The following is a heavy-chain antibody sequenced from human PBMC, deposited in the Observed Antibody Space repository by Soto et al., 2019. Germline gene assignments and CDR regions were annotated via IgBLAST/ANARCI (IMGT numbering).Heavy chain of an antibody. CDR2: ISGSGGST. J-gene: IGHJ6*02. CDR1: GFTLSSYA. Sequence: PVGSLRLSCAASGFTLSSYAMSWVRQAPGKGLEWVSAISGSGGSTYYADSVKGRFTISRDNSKNTLYLQMNSLRAEDTAVYYCAKAQHYCSSTSCYLYYYYGMDVWGQGTTVTVSS. V-gene: IGHV3-23*01. D-gene: IGHD2-2*01. CDR3: AKAQHYCSSTSCYLYYYYGMDV.